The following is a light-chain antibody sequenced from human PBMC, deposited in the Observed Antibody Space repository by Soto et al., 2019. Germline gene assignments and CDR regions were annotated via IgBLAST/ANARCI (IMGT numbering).Light chain of an antibody. J-gene: IGKJ4*01. CDR3: EQYKDWPPHT. CDR1: QNINSN. CDR2: GAS. V-gene: IGKV3D-15*01. Sequence: EILMTQSPLTLSVSPGEGATLSCRASQNINSNLPWYQQRPGQAPRVLIYGASSRASGIPDRFSGSGSGTDFALTINGLESDDFAVYYCEQYKDWPPHTCGGGTRVESK.